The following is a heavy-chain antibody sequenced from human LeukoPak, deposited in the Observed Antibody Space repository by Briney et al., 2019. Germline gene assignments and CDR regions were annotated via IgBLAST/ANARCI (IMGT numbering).Heavy chain of an antibody. D-gene: IGHD5-24*01. V-gene: IGHV1-18*01. J-gene: IGHJ4*02. CDR1: GYTFTSYG. CDR2: ISAYNGNT. Sequence: WASVKVSCKASGYTFTSYGISWVRQSPGQGLEWMGWISAYNGNTNYAQKLQGRVTMTTDTSTSTAYMELRSLRSDDTAVYYCATDGEGPTIMGFIADYWGQGTLVTVYS. CDR3: ATDGEGPTIMGFIADY.